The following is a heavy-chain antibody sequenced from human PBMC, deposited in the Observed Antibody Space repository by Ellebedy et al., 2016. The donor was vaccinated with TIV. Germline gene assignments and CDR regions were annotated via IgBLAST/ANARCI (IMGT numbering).Heavy chain of an antibody. CDR1: GFTFSSYA. J-gene: IGHJ3*02. D-gene: IGHD4-17*01. CDR3: AKDLRAYGDYLSAFDI. V-gene: IGHV3-23*01. CDR2: LSGSGGST. Sequence: PGGSLRLSCAASGFTFSSYAMSWVRQAPGKGLEWVSALSGSGGSTYYADSVKGRFTISRDNSKNTLYLQMNSLRAEDTAVYYCAKDLRAYGDYLSAFDIWGQGTMVRVSS.